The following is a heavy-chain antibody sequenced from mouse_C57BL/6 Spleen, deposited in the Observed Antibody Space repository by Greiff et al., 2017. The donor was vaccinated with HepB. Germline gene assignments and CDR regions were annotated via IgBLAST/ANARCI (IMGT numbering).Heavy chain of an antibody. CDR2: IRSKSSNYAT. J-gene: IGHJ1*03. Sequence: EADGGLVQPKGSLKLSCAASGFTFNTYAMHWVRQAPGKGLEWVARIRSKSSNYATYYADSVKDRFTISRDDSQSMLYLQMNNLKTEDTAMYYCVRDRTTVVYFDVWGTGTTVTVSS. CDR3: VRDRTTVVYFDV. V-gene: IGHV10-3*01. CDR1: GFTFNTYA. D-gene: IGHD1-1*01.